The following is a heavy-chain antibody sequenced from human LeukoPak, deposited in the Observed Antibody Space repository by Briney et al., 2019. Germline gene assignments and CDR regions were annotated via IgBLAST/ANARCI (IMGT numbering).Heavy chain of an antibody. CDR1: GFSFSNYV. J-gene: IGHJ4*02. Sequence: GGSLRLSCAASGFSFSNYVMHWVRQAPGKGLEWVAGIRRSGDVAYYADSVQRRFAISRDNSRNTLYLQINSLRAEDTAVYYCAREHSRNCQNPGCDFDSWGQGNLVTPSS. CDR2: IRRSGDVA. V-gene: IGHV3-23*01. D-gene: IGHD1-20*01. CDR3: AREHSRNCQNPGCDFDS.